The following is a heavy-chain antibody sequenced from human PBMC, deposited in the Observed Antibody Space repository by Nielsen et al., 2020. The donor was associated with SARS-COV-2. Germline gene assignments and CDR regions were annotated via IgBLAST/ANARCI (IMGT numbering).Heavy chain of an antibody. CDR3: ARGMLISRSWYYFDY. CDR2: IYYSGST. V-gene: IGHV4-59*01. D-gene: IGHD6-13*01. CDR1: GGSISSYY. J-gene: IGHJ4*02. Sequence: SETLSLTCTVSGGSISSYYWSWIRQPPGKGLEWIGYIYYSGSTNYNPSLKSRVTISVDTSKNQFSLKLSSVTAADTAVYYCARGMLISRSWYYFDYWGQGTLVTVSS.